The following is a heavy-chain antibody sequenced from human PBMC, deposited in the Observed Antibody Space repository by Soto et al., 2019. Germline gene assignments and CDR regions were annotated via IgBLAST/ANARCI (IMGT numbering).Heavy chain of an antibody. CDR3: ARPLWRDDYNWGYFDL. V-gene: IGHV3-30-3*01. CDR2: ISYAGSNK. J-gene: IGHJ2*01. D-gene: IGHD4-4*01. Sequence: QVQLVESGGGVVQPGRSLRLSCAASGFTFSSYALHWVRQVPGKGLEWVAVISYAGSNKYYADSVKGRFTISRDNSKNSLYLQMHSLRAEDTAVYYCARPLWRDDYNWGYFDLWGRGTLVTVSS. CDR1: GFTFSSYA.